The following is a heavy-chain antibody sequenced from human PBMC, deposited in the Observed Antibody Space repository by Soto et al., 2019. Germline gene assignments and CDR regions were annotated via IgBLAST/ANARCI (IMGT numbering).Heavy chain of an antibody. V-gene: IGHV1-3*01. D-gene: IGHD3-10*01. CDR2: INAGNGNT. CDR3: AREEDYSGSGTLFDP. Sequence: ASAKVSCKASGYTFTSYAMHCVRQAPGQRLEWMGWINAGNGNTKYSQKFQGRVTITRDTSASTAYMELSSLRSEDTAVYYCAREEDYSGSGTLFDPWGQGTLVTVSS. J-gene: IGHJ5*02. CDR1: GYTFTSYA.